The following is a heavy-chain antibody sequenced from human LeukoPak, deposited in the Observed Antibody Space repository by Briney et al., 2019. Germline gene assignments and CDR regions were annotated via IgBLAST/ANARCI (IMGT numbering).Heavy chain of an antibody. D-gene: IGHD3-9*01. CDR2: IGTSGSAI. CDR3: ARRDILTGYYPHYYYGMDV. V-gene: IGHV3-11*01. J-gene: IGHJ6*02. Sequence: AGGSLRLSCAASGFTFSDFYMSWIRQAPGKGLEWVSNIGTSGSAIYYADSVEGRFTISRDDAKNSLYLQMNSLRVEDTAVYYCARRDILTGYYPHYYYGMDVWGQGTTVTVSS. CDR1: GFTFSDFY.